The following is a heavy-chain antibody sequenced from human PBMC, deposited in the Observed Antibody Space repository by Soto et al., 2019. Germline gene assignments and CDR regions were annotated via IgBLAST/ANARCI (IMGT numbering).Heavy chain of an antibody. Sequence: QVQLVQSGAEVKKPGASVKVSCKASGYTFTSYGISWVRQAPGQGLEWMGWISAYNGNTNYAQKLQGRVTMTTDTTTSTADRELRSLRSDDTAVYYCARDSGYGDYEAFVDVWGQGTTGTVSS. D-gene: IGHD4-17*01. J-gene: IGHJ6*02. CDR3: ARDSGYGDYEAFVDV. CDR1: GYTFTSYG. V-gene: IGHV1-18*01. CDR2: ISAYNGNT.